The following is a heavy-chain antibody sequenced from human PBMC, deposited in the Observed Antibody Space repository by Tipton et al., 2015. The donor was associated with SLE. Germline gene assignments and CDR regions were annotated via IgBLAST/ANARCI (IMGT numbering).Heavy chain of an antibody. Sequence: SLRLSCEVSGFSVSSSFMSWVRQAPGKGLEWVSILYSGGTTYYADSVKGRFTISRDSSKNTLYLHMNSLRAGDTAVYYCARLTIFGVVSYFDPWGQGTRVIVSS. CDR3: ARLTIFGVVSYFDP. J-gene: IGHJ5*02. D-gene: IGHD3-3*01. CDR2: LYSGGTT. V-gene: IGHV3-53*01. CDR1: GFSVSSSF.